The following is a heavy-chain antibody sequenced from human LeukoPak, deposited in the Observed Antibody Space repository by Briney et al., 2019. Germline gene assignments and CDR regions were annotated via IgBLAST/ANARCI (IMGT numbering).Heavy chain of an antibody. D-gene: IGHD3-16*02. Sequence: PGGSLRLSCAASGFTFSSYAMSWVRQAPGKGLEWVSAISGSGGSTYYADSVKGRFTISRDNSKNTLYLQMNSLRAEDTAVYYCARDTRYDYVWGSYRLWYFDYWGQGTLVTVSS. J-gene: IGHJ4*02. CDR3: ARDTRYDYVWGSYRLWYFDY. V-gene: IGHV3-23*01. CDR2: ISGSGGST. CDR1: GFTFSSYA.